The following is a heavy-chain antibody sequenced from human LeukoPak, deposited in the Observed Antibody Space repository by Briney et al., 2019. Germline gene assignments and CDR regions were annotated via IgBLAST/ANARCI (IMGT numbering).Heavy chain of an antibody. J-gene: IGHJ6*04. V-gene: IGHV3-23*01. CDR2: IGGSASST. Sequence: GGSLRLSCAASGFTFSNYAMSWVRQAPGKGLEWVSAIGGSASSTYYADSVKGRFTISRDNAKNSLYLQMNSLRAEDTAVYYCAELVITMIGGVWGKGTTVTISS. D-gene: IGHD3-10*02. CDR3: AELVITMIGGV. CDR1: GFTFSNYA.